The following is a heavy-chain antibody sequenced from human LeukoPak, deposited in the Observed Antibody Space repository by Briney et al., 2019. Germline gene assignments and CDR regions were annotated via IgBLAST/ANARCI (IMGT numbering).Heavy chain of an antibody. J-gene: IGHJ4*02. CDR3: ARAAEWELRPYYFDY. CDR1: GGTFSSYA. CDR2: IIPIFGTA. D-gene: IGHD1-26*01. Sequence: GSSVKVSCKASGGTFSSYAISWVRQAPGQGLEWMGGIIPIFGTANYAQKFQGRVTITADESTSTAYMELSSLRSEDTAVYYCARAAEWELRPYYFDYWGQGTLVTVSS. V-gene: IGHV1-69*01.